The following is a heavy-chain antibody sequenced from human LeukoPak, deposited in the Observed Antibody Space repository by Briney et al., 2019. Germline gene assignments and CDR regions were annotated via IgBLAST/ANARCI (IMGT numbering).Heavy chain of an antibody. CDR2: ISPDGSDS. CDR3: ARGVGGNYGRFDS. D-gene: IGHD1-26*01. CDR1: GFTLSSFW. V-gene: IGHV3-74*01. J-gene: IGHJ4*02. Sequence: GGSLRLSCAASGFTLSSFWMHWVRQVPGEGLVWVTRISPDGSDSNCADSVKGRFTISRDNAKNTLYLQMNSLRDEDTAVYYCARGVGGNYGRFDSWGQGTLVIVSS.